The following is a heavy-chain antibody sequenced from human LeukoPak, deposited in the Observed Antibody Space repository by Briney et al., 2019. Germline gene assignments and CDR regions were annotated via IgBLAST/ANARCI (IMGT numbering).Heavy chain of an antibody. J-gene: IGHJ4*02. Sequence: GASVKVSCTASGYTFTSYAMHWVRQAPGQRLEWMGWINAGNGNTKYSQKFQGRVTITRDTSASTAYMELSSLRSEDTAVYYCARVLAGKGYFDYWGQGTLVTVSS. D-gene: IGHD6-19*01. V-gene: IGHV1-3*01. CDR3: ARVLAGKGYFDY. CDR2: INAGNGNT. CDR1: GYTFTSYA.